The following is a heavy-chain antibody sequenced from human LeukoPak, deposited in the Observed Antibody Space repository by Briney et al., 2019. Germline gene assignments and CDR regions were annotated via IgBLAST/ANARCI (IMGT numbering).Heavy chain of an antibody. D-gene: IGHD3-22*01. V-gene: IGHV4-4*02. CDR3: ARSDSSGPIFDY. CDR2: IYHSGST. J-gene: IGHJ4*02. CDR1: GGSISSSNW. Sequence: SETLSLTFAVSGGSISSSNWWSWVRQPPGKGLEWIGEIYHSGSTNYNPSLKSRVTISVDKSKNQFSLKLSSVTAADTAVYYCARSDSSGPIFDYWGQGTLVTVSS.